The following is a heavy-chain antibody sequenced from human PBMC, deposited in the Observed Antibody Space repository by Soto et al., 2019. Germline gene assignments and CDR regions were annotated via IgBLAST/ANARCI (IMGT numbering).Heavy chain of an antibody. CDR1: GGTFSSYT. V-gene: IGHV1-69*02. CDR2: IIPILGIA. CDR3: ARGGVPAADYYLDV. D-gene: IGHD2-2*01. J-gene: IGHJ6*03. Sequence: SEKVSCKASGGTFSSYTISWVRQAPGQGLESMGRIIPILGIANYAQKFQGRVTITADKSTSTAYMELSSPRSEDTAVYYCARGGVPAADYYLDVWGKGTTVTVSS.